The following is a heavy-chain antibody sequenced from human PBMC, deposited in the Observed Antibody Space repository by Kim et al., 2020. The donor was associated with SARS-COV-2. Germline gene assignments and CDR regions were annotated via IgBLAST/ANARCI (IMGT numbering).Heavy chain of an antibody. CDR3: ARRAGNRGGWFDP. Sequence: NPSLKSRCPISEDTSKNQFSLRLSSVTAADTAVYYCARRAGNRGGWFDPWGQGTLVTVSS. D-gene: IGHD6-13*01. V-gene: IGHV4-39*01. J-gene: IGHJ5*02.